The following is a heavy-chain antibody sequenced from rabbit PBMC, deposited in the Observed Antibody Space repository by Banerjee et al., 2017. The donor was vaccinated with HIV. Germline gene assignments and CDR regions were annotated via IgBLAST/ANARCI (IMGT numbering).Heavy chain of an antibody. CDR1: GFSFSNKYV. CDR3: ARDPAGREDFNL. D-gene: IGHD4-2*01. CDR2: INTSSGNT. Sequence: QEQLEESGGDLVKPEGSLTLTCTASGFSFSNKYVMCWVRQAPGKGLEWIACINTSSGNTVYATWAKGRFTISRTSSTTVALQMTSLTAADTATYFCARDPAGREDFNLWGPGTLVTVS. V-gene: IGHV1S45*01. J-gene: IGHJ4*01.